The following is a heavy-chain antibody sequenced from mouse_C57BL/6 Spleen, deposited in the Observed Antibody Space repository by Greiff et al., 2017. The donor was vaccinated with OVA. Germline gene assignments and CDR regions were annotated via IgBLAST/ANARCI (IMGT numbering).Heavy chain of an antibody. CDR3: ARLGSGAMVTTYYFDY. D-gene: IGHD2-2*01. Sequence: QVQLQQSGPELVKPGASVKISCKASGYAFSSSWMNWVKQRPGKGLEWIGRIYPGDGDTNYNGKFKGKATLTADKSSSTAYMQLSSLTSEASAVYFCARLGSGAMVTTYYFDYWGQGTTLTVSS. J-gene: IGHJ2*01. CDR1: GYAFSSSW. V-gene: IGHV1-82*01. CDR2: IYPGDGDT.